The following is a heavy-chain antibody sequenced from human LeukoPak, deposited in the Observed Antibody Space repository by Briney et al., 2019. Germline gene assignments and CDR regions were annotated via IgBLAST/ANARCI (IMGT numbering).Heavy chain of an antibody. CDR2: ISNSGGST. Sequence: PGGSLRLSCAASGFTFSSCAMSWVRQAPGKGLEWVSAISNSGGSTPYADSVKGRFTISRDNSKNTLYLQMNSLRGEDTAVYYCARGPWSAAGYNGMDVWGQGTTVTVSS. D-gene: IGHD6-13*01. J-gene: IGHJ6*02. CDR1: GFTFSSCA. CDR3: ARGPWSAAGYNGMDV. V-gene: IGHV3-23*01.